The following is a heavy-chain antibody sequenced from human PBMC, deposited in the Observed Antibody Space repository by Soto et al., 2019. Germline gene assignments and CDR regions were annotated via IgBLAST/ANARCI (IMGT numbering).Heavy chain of an antibody. CDR3: ARDGGRDYDFSTNAFDI. CDR2: ISSSGSTI. CDR1: GFTFSSYE. J-gene: IGHJ3*02. V-gene: IGHV3-48*03. Sequence: PGGSLRLSCAASGFTFSSYEMNWVRQAPGKGLEWVSYISSSGSTIYYADSVKGRFTISRDNAKNSLYLQMNSLRAEDTAVYYCARDGGRDYDFSTNAFDIWGQGTMVTVSS. D-gene: IGHD3-3*01.